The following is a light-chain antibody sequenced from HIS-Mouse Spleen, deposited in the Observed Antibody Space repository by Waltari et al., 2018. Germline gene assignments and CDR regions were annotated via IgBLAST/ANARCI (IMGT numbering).Light chain of an antibody. CDR2: DDD. CDR3: QVWDSSSDHYV. J-gene: IGLJ1*01. Sequence: SYVLTQPPSVSVAPGPTARITCGGNNIGSKSVHWYQQKPGQAPVLVVYDDDDRPSGIPERFSGSNSGNTATLTTSRVEAGDEADYYCQVWDSSSDHYVFGTGTKVTVL. V-gene: IGLV3-21*02. CDR1: NIGSKS.